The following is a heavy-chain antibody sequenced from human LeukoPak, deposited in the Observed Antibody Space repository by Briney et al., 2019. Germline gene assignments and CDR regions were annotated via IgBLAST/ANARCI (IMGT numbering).Heavy chain of an antibody. V-gene: IGHV3-15*01. CDR2: IKSKTDGGTT. CDR3: TTGTIGLYYYGSGSHQGFDY. D-gene: IGHD3-10*01. J-gene: IGHJ4*02. Sequence: PGGSLRLSCAASGFTFSNAWMSWVRQAPGKGLELVGRIKSKTDGGTTDYAAPVKGRFTISRDDSKNTLYLQMNSLKTEDTAVYYCTTGTIGLYYYGSGSHQGFDYWGQGTLVTVSS. CDR1: GFTFSNAW.